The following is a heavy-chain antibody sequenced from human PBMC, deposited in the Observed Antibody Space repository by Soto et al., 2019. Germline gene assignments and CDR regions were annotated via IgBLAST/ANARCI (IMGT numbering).Heavy chain of an antibody. V-gene: IGHV1-69*01. D-gene: IGHD3-22*01. CDR2: IIPMSGTA. CDR3: ARVAIRSGYMDLDF. J-gene: IGHJ4*02. CDR1: GVANGCQCRYA. Sequence: VELSCEAPGVANGCQCRYATSRVRQAPGQGLEWMGGIIPMSGTANYAQKFQGRVTITADESTNTAYMEVSSLRSEDTALFYCARVAIRSGYMDLDFLGQRTLDTGTS.